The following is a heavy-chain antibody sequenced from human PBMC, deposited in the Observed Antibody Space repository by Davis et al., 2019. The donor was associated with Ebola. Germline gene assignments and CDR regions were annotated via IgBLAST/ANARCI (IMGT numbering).Heavy chain of an antibody. Sequence: SVPVSRLPSRYTFIGYYMHWVRQAPGQGLDWMGWINHNSGGTNYAQKFQGWVTMTRDTSISTAYMELSRLRSDDPAVYYRARVGLPRPWGGFDHWGQGTLVTVSS. CDR3: ARVGLPRPWGGFDH. D-gene: IGHD7-27*01. CDR1: RYTFIGYY. CDR2: INHNSGGT. V-gene: IGHV1-2*04. J-gene: IGHJ4*02.